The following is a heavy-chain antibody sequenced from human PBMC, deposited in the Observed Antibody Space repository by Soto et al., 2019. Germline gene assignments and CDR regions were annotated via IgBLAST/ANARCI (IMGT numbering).Heavy chain of an antibody. D-gene: IGHD3-10*01. V-gene: IGHV1-69*01. J-gene: IGHJ4*02. Sequence: QVQLVQSGAEVKTPGSSVKVSCKASGGIFSTYAISWLRQAPGQGLEWMGGIIPLFGTPNYAQRFQGRVTITADESTSTAYMELSRLRSEDTAVYYCARDRDDYGSGNYYNRSDFWGQGTLVIVSS. CDR2: IIPLFGTP. CDR1: GGIFSTYA. CDR3: ARDRDDYGSGNYYNRSDF.